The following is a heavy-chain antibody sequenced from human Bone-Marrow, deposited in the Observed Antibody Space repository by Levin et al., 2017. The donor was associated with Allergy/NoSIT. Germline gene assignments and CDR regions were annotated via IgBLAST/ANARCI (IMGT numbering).Heavy chain of an antibody. D-gene: IGHD5-24*01. Sequence: TGGSLRLSCAVSGFTFSSFAMSWVRQAPGKGLQWVAYVSGSGGITDYADSVEGRFTVSRDNAKNTLYLQMNNLGVDDTAVYYCVKDRGDYNYPRWFDYWGRGGLVTVSS. CDR3: VKDRGDYNYPRWFDY. J-gene: IGHJ4*02. CDR1: GFTFSSFA. CDR2: VSGSGGIT. V-gene: IGHV3-23*01.